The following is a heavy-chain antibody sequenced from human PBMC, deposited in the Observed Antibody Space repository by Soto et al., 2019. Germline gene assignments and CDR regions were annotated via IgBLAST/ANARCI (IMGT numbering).Heavy chain of an antibody. CDR2: IYYSGST. CDR1: GGSVSSGRYY. Sequence: QVQLQESGPGLVKPSETLSLTCTVSGGSVSSGRYYWSWIRQPPGKGLEWIGYIYYSGSTNYNPSLKSRVTISVDTSKNQFSLKLSSVTAADTAVYYCARGSGWYPYWGQGTLVTVSS. D-gene: IGHD6-19*01. J-gene: IGHJ4*02. CDR3: ARGSGWYPY. V-gene: IGHV4-61*01.